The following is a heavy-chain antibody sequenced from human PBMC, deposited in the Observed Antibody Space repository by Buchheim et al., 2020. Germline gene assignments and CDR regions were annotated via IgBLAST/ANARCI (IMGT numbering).Heavy chain of an antibody. CDR3: ARDGVFLERGLYYYYYGMDV. D-gene: IGHD3-3*01. CDR1: GFTFSSYS. Sequence: EVQLVESGGGLVQPGGSLRLSCAASGFTFSSYSMNWVRQAPGKGLEWVSYISSSSSTIYYADSVKGRFTISRDNAKNSLYLQMNSLRAEDTAVYYCARDGVFLERGLYYYYYGMDVWGQGTT. CDR2: ISSSSSTI. V-gene: IGHV3-48*04. J-gene: IGHJ6*02.